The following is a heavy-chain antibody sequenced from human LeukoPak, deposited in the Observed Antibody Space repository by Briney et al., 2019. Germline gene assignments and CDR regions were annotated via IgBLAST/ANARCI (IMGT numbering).Heavy chain of an antibody. Sequence: PSETLSLTCTVSGGSISSSSYYWGWIRQPPGKGLEWIGYIYYSGSTNYNPSLKGRVTISVDTSKNQFSLKLSSETAADTAVYYCARADSSSWSTGLRDWGQGTLVTVSS. V-gene: IGHV4-61*05. CDR1: GGSISSSSYY. J-gene: IGHJ4*02. D-gene: IGHD6-13*01. CDR3: ARADSSSWSTGLRD. CDR2: IYYSGST.